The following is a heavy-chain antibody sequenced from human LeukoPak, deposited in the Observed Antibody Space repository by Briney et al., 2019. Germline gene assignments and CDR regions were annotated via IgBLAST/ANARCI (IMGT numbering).Heavy chain of an antibody. D-gene: IGHD3-3*01. CDR3: ARALYYDFWSGSPDDAFDI. CDR2: INWNGGST. CDR1: GFTFDDYG. Sequence: GGSLRLSCAASGFTFDDYGMSWVRQAPGKGLEWVSGINWNGGSTGYADSVKGRFTVSRDNAKNSLYLQMNSLRAEDTALYHCARALYYDFWSGSPDDAFDIWGQGTMVTVSS. J-gene: IGHJ3*02. V-gene: IGHV3-20*01.